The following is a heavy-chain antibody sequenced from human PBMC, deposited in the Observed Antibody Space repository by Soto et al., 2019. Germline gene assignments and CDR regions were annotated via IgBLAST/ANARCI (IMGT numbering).Heavy chain of an antibody. V-gene: IGHV4-59*01. CDR3: ARLSDFWSGYPYGMDV. J-gene: IGHJ6*02. CDR1: GGSISSYY. CDR2: IYYSGST. D-gene: IGHD3-3*01. Sequence: PAETLSLTCTVSGGSISSYYWSWIRQLPGKGLEWIGYIYYSGSTNYNPSLKSRVTISVDTSKNQFSLKLSSVTAADTAVYYCARLSDFWSGYPYGMDVWGQGTTVTVSS.